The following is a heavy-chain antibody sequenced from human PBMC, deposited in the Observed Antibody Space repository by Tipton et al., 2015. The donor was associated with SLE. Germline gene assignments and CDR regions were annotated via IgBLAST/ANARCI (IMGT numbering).Heavy chain of an antibody. CDR3: AGAPYCGGDCYDL. D-gene: IGHD2-21*01. V-gene: IGHV4-59*01. Sequence: TLSLTCTVSGGSIGTYYWSWIRQPPGKGLEYIGLIHYSGNTNYNPSLKSRVTISVDTSRNQFSLKLSHVTAADTAVYYCAGAPYCGGDCYDLWGQGALVTVSS. CDR2: IHYSGNT. J-gene: IGHJ4*02. CDR1: GGSIGTYY.